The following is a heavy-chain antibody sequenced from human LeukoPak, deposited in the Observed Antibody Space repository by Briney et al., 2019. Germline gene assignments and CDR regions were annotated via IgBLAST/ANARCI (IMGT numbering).Heavy chain of an antibody. CDR2: FDPEDGET. CDR1: GYTLTELS. D-gene: IGHD2-15*01. Sequence: EASVKVSCKVSGYTLTELSMHWVRQAPGKGLEWMGGFDPEDGETIYAQKFQGRVTMTEDTSTDTAYMELSSLRSEDTAVYYCATDPRGVGSHHSDYWGQGTLVTVSS. V-gene: IGHV1-24*01. CDR3: ATDPRGVGSHHSDY. J-gene: IGHJ4*02.